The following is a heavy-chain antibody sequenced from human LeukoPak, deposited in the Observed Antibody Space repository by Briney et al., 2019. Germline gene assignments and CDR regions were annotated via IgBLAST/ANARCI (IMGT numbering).Heavy chain of an antibody. CDR1: GLPFSRQA. J-gene: IGHJ3*02. CDR2: ISGSGCRS. CDR3: AKDSVPSLRPEEYAFDI. D-gene: IGHD5-12*01. V-gene: IGHV3-23*01. Sequence: GGSLKLSCSASGLPFSRQAKSWVRQAPGKGLEWVSAISGSGCRSYYADSVKGQFTISRNNCKNTLYLQMNSLSAEDTAVYYCAKDSVPSLRPEEYAFDIWGQGTMVTVSS.